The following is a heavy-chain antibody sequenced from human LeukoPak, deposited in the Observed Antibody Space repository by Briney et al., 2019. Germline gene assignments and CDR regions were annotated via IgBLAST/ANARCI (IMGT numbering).Heavy chain of an antibody. Sequence: GGSLRLSCAASGFTFSSYGMHWVRQAPGKGLEWVAFIRYDGSNKYYADSVKGRFTISRDNSKNTLYLQMNSLRAEDTAVYYCAKENGHYGDTFDYWGQGTLVTVSS. V-gene: IGHV3-30*02. CDR2: IRYDGSNK. CDR3: AKENGHYGDTFDY. CDR1: GFTFSSYG. J-gene: IGHJ4*02. D-gene: IGHD4-17*01.